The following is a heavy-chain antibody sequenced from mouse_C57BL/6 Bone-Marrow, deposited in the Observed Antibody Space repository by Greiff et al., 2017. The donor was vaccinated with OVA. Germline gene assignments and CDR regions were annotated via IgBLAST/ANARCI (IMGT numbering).Heavy chain of an antibody. CDR1: GIDFSIYW. V-gene: IGHV4-1*01. CDR3: ERPCIYYGNYDAMDY. J-gene: IGHJ4*01. D-gene: IGHD2-1*01. CDR2: INPDSSTI. Sequence: DVHLVESGGGLVQPGGSLKLSCAASGIDFSIYWMSWVRRAPGQGLEWIGKINPDSSTINYAPSLKDKFIISRDKAKDTLYMQMSKVISELTALYYCERPCIYYGNYDAMDYWGQGTSVTVSS.